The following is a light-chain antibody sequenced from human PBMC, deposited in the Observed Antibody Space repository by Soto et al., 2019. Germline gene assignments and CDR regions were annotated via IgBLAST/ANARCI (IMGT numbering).Light chain of an antibody. J-gene: IGKJ1*01. CDR2: GAS. CDR3: QQFAGSPRT. V-gene: IGKV3-20*01. CDR1: QSVRSN. Sequence: EIVLTQSPGTLSLSPGERATLSCRASQSVRSNLAWYQQKPGQAPRLLIYGASSRATGVPDRFSNSASGTDFTLTLSRLEPEDFAVYYCQQFAGSPRTFGQGTKVEIK.